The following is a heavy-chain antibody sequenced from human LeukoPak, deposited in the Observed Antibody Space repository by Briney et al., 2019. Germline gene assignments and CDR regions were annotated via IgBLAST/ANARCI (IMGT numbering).Heavy chain of an antibody. Sequence: PSETLSLTCTVSGGSISSYYWSWTRQPQGKGLEWIGYIYYSGSTNYNPSLKSRVTISVDTSKNQFSLKLSSVTAADTAVYYCARGTNDFWSGYYNYYYGMDVWGQGTTVTVSS. J-gene: IGHJ6*02. CDR2: IYYSGST. V-gene: IGHV4-59*01. CDR3: ARGTNDFWSGYYNYYYGMDV. CDR1: GGSISSYY. D-gene: IGHD3-3*01.